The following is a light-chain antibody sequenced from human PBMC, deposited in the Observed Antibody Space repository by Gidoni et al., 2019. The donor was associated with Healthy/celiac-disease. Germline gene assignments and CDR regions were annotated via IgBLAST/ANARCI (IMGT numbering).Light chain of an antibody. V-gene: IGLV2-14*03. CDR2: DVS. CDR3: SSYTSSSTLGV. CDR1: SSDVGGHNY. Sequence: SALTQPDSVSGPPGQSITTSCTGTSSDVGGHNYISWYQQHPGKAPKLMIYDVSNRPSGVATLFSGSKSGNTASLTISGLQAEDEADYYCSSYTSSSTLGVFGGGTKGTVL. J-gene: IGLJ2*01.